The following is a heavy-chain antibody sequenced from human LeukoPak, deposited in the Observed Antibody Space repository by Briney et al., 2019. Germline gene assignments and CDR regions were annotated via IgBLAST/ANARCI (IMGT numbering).Heavy chain of an antibody. CDR3: ARDWGIAIGVPYSFDY. CDR2: LCSDGTTT. V-gene: IGHV3-33*01. D-gene: IGHD6-19*01. CDR1: GFSLSRYG. J-gene: IGHJ4*02. Sequence: AGSLRLSCAASGFSLSRYGVHWVRQAPGKGLEWVAVLCSDGTTTYYRDSVKGRFTISRDNSNNTLYLQMNSLRAEDTAMYYCARDWGIAIGVPYSFDYWGQGTLVTVSS.